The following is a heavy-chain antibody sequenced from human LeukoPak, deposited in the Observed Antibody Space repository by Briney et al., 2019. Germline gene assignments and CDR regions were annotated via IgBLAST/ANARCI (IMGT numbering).Heavy chain of an antibody. D-gene: IGHD6-13*01. J-gene: IGHJ5*02. V-gene: IGHV3-64*01. CDR3: ARDRYSSSWYWFDP. Sequence: GGSLRLSCAASGFTFSSYAMHWVRQAPGKGLEYVSAISSNGGSTYYANSVKGRFTISRDNSKNTLYLQMGSLRAEDMAVYYCARDRYSSSWYWFDPWGQGTLVTASS. CDR1: GFTFSSYA. CDR2: ISSNGGST.